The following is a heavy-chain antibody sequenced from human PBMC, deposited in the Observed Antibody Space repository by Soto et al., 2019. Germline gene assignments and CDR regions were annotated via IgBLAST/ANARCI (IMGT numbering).Heavy chain of an antibody. CDR3: ARGGHVVVVTAALDY. Sequence: QVQLVQSGAEVKKPGASVKVSCKASGDTFTDYYIHWVRQAPGQGLEWMGTVNPSGGHTTYAQHLLGSMTMTRGTSTSTLSMELTSLTSEDTAVYYCARGGHVVVVTAALDYWGQGALVTVSS. V-gene: IGHV1-46*04. D-gene: IGHD2-21*02. CDR2: VNPSGGHT. J-gene: IGHJ4*02. CDR1: GDTFTDYY.